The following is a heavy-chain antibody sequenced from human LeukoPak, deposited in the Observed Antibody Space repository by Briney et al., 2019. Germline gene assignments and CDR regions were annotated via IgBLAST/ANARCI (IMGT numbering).Heavy chain of an antibody. V-gene: IGHV1-46*01. J-gene: IGHJ6*02. CDR3: AREDVVLVDAVRYYYYGMDV. CDR2: INPSGGST. Sequence: EASVKVSCKASGYSFISYYMHWVRQAPGQGLEWMGIINPSGGSTSYAQTFQDRVTITRDTSTSTVYMELSSLKPEDTAVYYCAREDVVLVDAVRYYYYGMDVWGQGTTVTVSS. CDR1: GYSFISYY. D-gene: IGHD2-8*01.